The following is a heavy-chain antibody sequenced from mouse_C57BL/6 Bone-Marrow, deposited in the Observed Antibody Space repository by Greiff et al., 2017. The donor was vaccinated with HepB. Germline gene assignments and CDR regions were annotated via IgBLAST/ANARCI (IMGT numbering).Heavy chain of an antibody. CDR1: GFSPSTFGMG. Sequence: QVTLKVPGPGILQPSQTLSLTCSFSGFSPSTFGMGVGWIRQPSGKGLEWLAHIWWDDDKYYNPALKSRLTISKDTSKNQVFLKIANVDTADTATYYCARRVTTVVAPTFYFDYWGQGTTLTVSS. CDR2: IWWDDDK. D-gene: IGHD1-1*01. V-gene: IGHV8-8*01. CDR3: ARRVTTVVAPTFYFDY. J-gene: IGHJ2*01.